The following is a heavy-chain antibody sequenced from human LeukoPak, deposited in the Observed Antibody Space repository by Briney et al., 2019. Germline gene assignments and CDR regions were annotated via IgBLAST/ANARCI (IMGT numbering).Heavy chain of an antibody. CDR3: AKDKGRLRWANLYYFDY. V-gene: IGHV3-30*18. CDR2: ISYDGSNK. D-gene: IGHD4-23*01. J-gene: IGHJ4*02. CDR1: GFTFSSYG. Sequence: PGRSLRLSCAASGFTFSSYGMHWVRQAPGKGLEWVAVISYDGSNKYYADSVKGRFTISRDNSKNTLYLQMNSLRAEDTAVYYCAKDKGRLRWANLYYFDYWGQGTLVTVSS.